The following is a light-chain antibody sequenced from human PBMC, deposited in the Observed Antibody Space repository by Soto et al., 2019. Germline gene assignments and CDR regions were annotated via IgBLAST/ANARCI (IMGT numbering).Light chain of an antibody. V-gene: IGKV3-20*01. J-gene: IGKJ5*01. CDR3: QEYDGAPIT. CDR2: DAS. Sequence: ETVLTQSPGTLSLSPGESATLSCRASQSIRSERLAWYQQKPGQAPRLVIFDASNRASGMPERFSGSGSGTDFTLTIARLEPEDFAVYYCQEYDGAPITFGLGTRLEIK. CDR1: QSIRSER.